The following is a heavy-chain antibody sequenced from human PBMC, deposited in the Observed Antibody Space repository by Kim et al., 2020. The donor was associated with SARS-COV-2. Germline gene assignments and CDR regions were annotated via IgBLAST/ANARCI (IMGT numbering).Heavy chain of an antibody. D-gene: IGHD2-15*01. J-gene: IGHJ4*02. V-gene: IGHV3-23*01. Sequence: KGRITISRDNSKNTLYRQMSSLRAEDTAVYYCAKADIVVVVAATEGGFDYWGQGTLVTVSS. CDR3: AKADIVVVVAATEGGFDY.